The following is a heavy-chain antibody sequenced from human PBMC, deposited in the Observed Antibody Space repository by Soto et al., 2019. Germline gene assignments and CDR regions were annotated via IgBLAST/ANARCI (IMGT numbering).Heavy chain of an antibody. V-gene: IGHV3-30-3*01. CDR3: ARGMSYNGSYWNYFDY. J-gene: IGHJ4*02. D-gene: IGHD1-26*01. Sequence: QVQLVESGRGVVQPGRSLRLSCAASVFSFSSYAFHWVRQAPGKGLEWVAVISYAGSNKYYADSVKGRFTISRDNSKNTVYLQMNSLRAEATAVYYCARGMSYNGSYWNYFDYWGQGTLVTVSS. CDR1: VFSFSSYA. CDR2: ISYAGSNK.